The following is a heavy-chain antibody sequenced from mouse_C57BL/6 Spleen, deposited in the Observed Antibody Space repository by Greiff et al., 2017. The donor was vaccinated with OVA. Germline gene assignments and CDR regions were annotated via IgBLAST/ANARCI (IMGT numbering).Heavy chain of an antibody. CDR1: GYTFTSYW. Sequence: QVQLQQSGAELAKPGASVKLSCKASGYTFTSYWMHWVKQRPGQGLEWIGYINPSSGYTKYNQKFKDKATLTADKSSSTAYMQLSSLTYKDSAVYYCARGLHYYGSSYDDYAMDYWGQGTSVTVSS. D-gene: IGHD1-1*01. CDR3: ARGLHYYGSSYDDYAMDY. CDR2: INPSSGYT. V-gene: IGHV1-7*01. J-gene: IGHJ4*01.